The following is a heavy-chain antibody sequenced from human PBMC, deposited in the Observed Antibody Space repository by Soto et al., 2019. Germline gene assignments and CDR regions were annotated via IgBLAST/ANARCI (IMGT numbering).Heavy chain of an antibody. CDR2: IKQDESEK. CDR1: GFTFSSYW. CDR3: AKDRPRRTSGYFFDY. Sequence: GGSLRLSSVCSGFTFSSYWMSWVRQAPGKGLEWVANIKQDESEKYSVDSVKGRFTISRDNAKNSLSLHMNSLRAEDTALYYCAKDRPRRTSGYFFDYWGQGTPVTVSS. V-gene: IGHV3-7*03. J-gene: IGHJ4*02. D-gene: IGHD1-1*01.